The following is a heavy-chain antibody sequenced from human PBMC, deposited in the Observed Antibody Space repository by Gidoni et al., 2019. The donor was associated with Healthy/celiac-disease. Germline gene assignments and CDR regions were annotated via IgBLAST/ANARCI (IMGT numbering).Heavy chain of an antibody. V-gene: IGHV4-59*01. CDR3: ARESIAARRGAFDI. J-gene: IGHJ3*02. D-gene: IGHD6-6*01. Sequence: QVQLQESGPGLVKPSETLSLTCTVSGGSISSYYWSWIRQTQGKGLEWIGYIYYSGSTNYNPSLKSRVTISVDTSKNQFSLKLSSVTAADTAVYYCARESIAARRGAFDIWGQGTMVTVSS. CDR1: GGSISSYY. CDR2: IYYSGST.